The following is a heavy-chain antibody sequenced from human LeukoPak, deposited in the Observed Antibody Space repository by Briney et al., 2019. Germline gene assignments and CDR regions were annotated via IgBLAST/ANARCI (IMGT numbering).Heavy chain of an antibody. Sequence: SETLSLTCTVSGGSISSYYWSWIRQPPGKGLGWIGYIYYSGSTNYNPSLKSRVTISVDTSKNQFSLKLSSVTAADTAVYYCARIAYCGGDCYPFDYWGQGTLVTVSS. CDR2: IYYSGST. D-gene: IGHD2-21*02. CDR3: ARIAYCGGDCYPFDY. J-gene: IGHJ4*02. CDR1: GGSISSYY. V-gene: IGHV4-59*01.